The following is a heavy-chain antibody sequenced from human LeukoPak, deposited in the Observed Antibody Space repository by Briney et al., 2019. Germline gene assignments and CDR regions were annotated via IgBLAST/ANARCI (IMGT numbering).Heavy chain of an antibody. CDR2: INHSGST. V-gene: IGHV4-34*01. CDR3: ARGRGARVVPAALYYFDY. CDR1: GGSFSGYY. Sequence: PSETLSLTCAVYGGSFSGYYWSWIRQPPGKGLEWIGEINHSGSTNYNPSLKGRVTISVDTSKNQFSLKLSSVTAADTAVYYCARGRGARVVPAALYYFDYWGQGTLVTVSS. D-gene: IGHD2-2*01. J-gene: IGHJ4*02.